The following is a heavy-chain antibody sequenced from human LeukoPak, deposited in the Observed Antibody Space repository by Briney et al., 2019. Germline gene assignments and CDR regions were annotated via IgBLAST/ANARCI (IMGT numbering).Heavy chain of an antibody. CDR2: ISSSSSYI. CDR1: GFTFSSYS. Sequence: GGSLRLSCAASGFTFSSYSMNWVRQAPGKGLEWVSSISSSSSYIYYADLVKGRFTISRDNAKNSLYLQMNSLRAEDTAVYYCARDVGYCSSTSCYGVYWGQGTLVTVSS. V-gene: IGHV3-21*01. CDR3: ARDVGYCSSTSCYGVY. J-gene: IGHJ4*02. D-gene: IGHD2-2*01.